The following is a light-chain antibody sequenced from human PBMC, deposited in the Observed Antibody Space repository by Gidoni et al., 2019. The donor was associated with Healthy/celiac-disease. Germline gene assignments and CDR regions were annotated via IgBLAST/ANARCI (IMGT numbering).Light chain of an antibody. Sequence: QSALTQPASVSGSPGQSITISCTGTSSDVGSYNLVSWYQQHPGKAPKLRIYEVSKRPSGVSNRFSGSKSGNTASLTISGLQAADDADYYCCSYAGSSSWVFGGGTKLTVL. V-gene: IGLV2-23*02. CDR3: CSYAGSSSWV. CDR1: SSDVGSYNL. CDR2: EVS. J-gene: IGLJ3*02.